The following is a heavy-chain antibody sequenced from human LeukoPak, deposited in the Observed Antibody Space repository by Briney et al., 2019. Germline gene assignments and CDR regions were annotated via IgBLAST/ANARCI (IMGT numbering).Heavy chain of an antibody. CDR3: ARSDTSGFGVGY. CDR2: INPNSGGT. V-gene: IGHV1-2*02. D-gene: IGHD3-22*01. Sequence: ASGKVSCKASGYTFTGYYIHWVRQAPGQGLEWMGWINPNSGGTNSAQKFQGRVTMTRDTSISTAYMELARLRSDDTAVYYCARSDTSGFGVGYWGQGTLVTVSS. CDR1: GYTFTGYY. J-gene: IGHJ4*02.